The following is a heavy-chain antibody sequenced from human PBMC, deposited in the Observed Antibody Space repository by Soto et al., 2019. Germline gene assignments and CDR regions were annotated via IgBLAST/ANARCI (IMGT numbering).Heavy chain of an antibody. CDR2: IKDGGYT. CDR3: ARGQEGVVATH. CDR1: GGSLSGYY. V-gene: IGHV4-34*01. D-gene: IGHD5-12*01. J-gene: IGHJ4*02. Sequence: QVQLQQWGAGLLKPSETLSLNCAVNGGSLSGYYWSWIRQPPGKGLEWIGEIKDGGYTNYSPSLTRRATISSDTSNNPFSLRLNSVTAADTGLYYCARGQEGVVATHWDQGALVTVSS.